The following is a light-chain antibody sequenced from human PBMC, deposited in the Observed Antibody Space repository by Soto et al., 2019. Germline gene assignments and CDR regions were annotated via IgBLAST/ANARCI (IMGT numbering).Light chain of an antibody. Sequence: SYELTQPPSVSVSPGQKARITCSGDALPKQYAYWYQQKPGQAPVQVIYKASERPSGIPERFSGSSSGTTVTLTISGVQAEDEADYYCQSADSSCTYRVVFGGRTKLTVL. CDR2: KAS. CDR3: QSADSSCTYRVV. V-gene: IGLV3-25*03. CDR1: ALPKQY. J-gene: IGLJ2*01.